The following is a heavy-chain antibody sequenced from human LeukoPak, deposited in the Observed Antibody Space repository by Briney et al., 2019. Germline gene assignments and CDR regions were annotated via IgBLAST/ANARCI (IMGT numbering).Heavy chain of an antibody. J-gene: IGHJ4*02. CDR1: GFTFSNAW. D-gene: IGHD2-15*01. V-gene: IGHV3-15*01. CDR3: ARRGQDGWSEANFDY. CDR2: IKSKTDGGTT. Sequence: GGSLRLSCAASGFTFSNAWMSWVRQAPGKGLEWVGRIKSKTDGGTTDYAAPVKGRFTISRDDSKNTLYLQMNSLKTEDTAVYYCARRGQDGWSEANFDYWGQGTLVTVSS.